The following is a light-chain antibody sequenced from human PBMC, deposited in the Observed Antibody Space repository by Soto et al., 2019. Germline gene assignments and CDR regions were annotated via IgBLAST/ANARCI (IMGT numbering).Light chain of an antibody. CDR3: QSYDSTRSARYV. Sequence: QSVLTQPPSVSGAPGQRVTISCTGSSSNIGAGYDVHWYQQRPGTAPKLLIFGNINRPSGVPDRFSGSKSGTSPSLAITGLQAEDEGDYYCQSYDSTRSARYVFGTGTKLTVL. CDR1: SSNIGAGYD. V-gene: IGLV1-40*01. CDR2: GNI. J-gene: IGLJ1*01.